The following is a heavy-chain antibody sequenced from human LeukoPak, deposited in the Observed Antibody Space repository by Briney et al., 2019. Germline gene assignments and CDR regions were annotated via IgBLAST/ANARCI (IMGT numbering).Heavy chain of an antibody. CDR1: GYTFTSYY. D-gene: IGHD6-19*01. Sequence: ASVTVSFKASGYTFTSYYMHWVRQAPGQGGEGMGLIEPSGGSTGYAQKLQGRVTMTTDTSTSTAYMELRSLRSDDTAVYYCAREWGSEWLVRGYFDYWGQGTLVTVSS. CDR2: IEPSGGST. CDR3: AREWGSEWLVRGYFDY. V-gene: IGHV1-46*01. J-gene: IGHJ4*02.